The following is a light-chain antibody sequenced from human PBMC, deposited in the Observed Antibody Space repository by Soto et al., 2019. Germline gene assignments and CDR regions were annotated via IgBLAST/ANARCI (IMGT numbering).Light chain of an antibody. V-gene: IGLV2-14*01. CDR1: SSDVGTYNY. Sequence: QSALTQPASVSGSPGQSITISCTGTSSDVGTYNYDSWYQQHPGKAPKLMIYDVSSRPSGVSNRVSGSKSGNTSSLTISGLQAEDDADYYCSSYTSSSTVVFGGGTKVTVL. J-gene: IGLJ2*01. CDR2: DVS. CDR3: SSYTSSSTVV.